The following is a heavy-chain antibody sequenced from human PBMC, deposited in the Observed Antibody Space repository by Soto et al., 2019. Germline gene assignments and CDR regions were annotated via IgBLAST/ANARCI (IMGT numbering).Heavy chain of an antibody. CDR2: IYYTGST. Sequence: SETLSLTCSVSGGSVSSSRYYWDWIRQPPGKGLEWIGYIYYTGSTNYNPSVKSRVTIPVDTSKNQFSLKLSSVTAADTAVYYCARAYSSSRAAAFDIWGQGTMVTVSS. CDR3: ARAYSSSRAAAFDI. D-gene: IGHD6-6*01. J-gene: IGHJ3*02. CDR1: GGSVSSSRYY. V-gene: IGHV4-39*07.